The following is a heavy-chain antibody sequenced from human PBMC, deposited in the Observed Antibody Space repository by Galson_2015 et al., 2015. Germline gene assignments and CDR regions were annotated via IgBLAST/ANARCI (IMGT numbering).Heavy chain of an antibody. Sequence: SLRLSCAASGFTFSSYAMSWVRQAPGKGLEWVSAISGSGGSTYYADSVKGRFTISRDNSKNTLYLQMNSLRAEDTAVYYCAIDIVVVPAASLGYYGMDVWGQGTTVTVSS. J-gene: IGHJ6*02. CDR3: AIDIVVVPAASLGYYGMDV. V-gene: IGHV3-23*01. CDR2: ISGSGGST. D-gene: IGHD2-2*01. CDR1: GFTFSSYA.